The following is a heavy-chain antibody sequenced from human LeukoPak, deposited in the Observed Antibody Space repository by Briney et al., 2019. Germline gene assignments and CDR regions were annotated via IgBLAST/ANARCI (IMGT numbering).Heavy chain of an antibody. Sequence: ASVKVSCKASGYTFNNYDINWVRQATGQGLEWMGWGNPNSGTTTYAPKFQCRVTMTLDTSRNTAYLALSSLRSVDTAVYYCARGAQYYYGSATSMYYFDYWGQGNLVTVSS. V-gene: IGHV1-8*01. CDR1: GYTFNNYD. CDR2: GNPNSGTT. CDR3: ARGAQYYYGSATSMYYFDY. J-gene: IGHJ4*02. D-gene: IGHD3-10*01.